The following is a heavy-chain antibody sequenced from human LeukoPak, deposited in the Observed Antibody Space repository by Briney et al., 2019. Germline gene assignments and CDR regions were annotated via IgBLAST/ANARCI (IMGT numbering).Heavy chain of an antibody. Sequence: SETLSLTCTVSGYSISSGYYWGWIRQPPGKGLEWIGRIYYSGSTYYNPSLKIRVPISVDTSKNQCSLNLSSVPAADTAVYYCARALQTEGGAYYDSSNWFDPWGQGTLVTVSS. J-gene: IGHJ5*02. V-gene: IGHV4-38-2*02. CDR3: ARALQTEGGAYYDSSNWFDP. D-gene: IGHD3-22*01. CDR2: IYYSGST. CDR1: GYSISSGYY.